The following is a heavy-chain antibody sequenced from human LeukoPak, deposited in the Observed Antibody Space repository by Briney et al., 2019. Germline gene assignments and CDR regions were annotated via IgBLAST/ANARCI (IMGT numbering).Heavy chain of an antibody. V-gene: IGHV4-34*01. CDR1: GGSFSGYY. D-gene: IGHD1-26*01. J-gene: IGHJ6*02. Sequence: PSETLSLTCAVYGGSFSGYYWSWIRQPPGKGLEWIGEINHSGSTNYNPSLKSRVTISVDTSKNQFSLKLSSVTAADTAVYYCARDLTLSSLYYGMDVWGQGTTVTVSS. CDR3: ARDLTLSSLYYGMDV. CDR2: INHSGST.